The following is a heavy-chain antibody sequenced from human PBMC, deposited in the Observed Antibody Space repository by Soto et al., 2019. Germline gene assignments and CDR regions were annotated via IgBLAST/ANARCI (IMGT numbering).Heavy chain of an antibody. J-gene: IGHJ5*02. CDR3: AWTLAFCGGNCYLPNCDT. V-gene: IGHV1-69*01. D-gene: IGHD2-21*01. CDR1: GGTFTNYD. Sequence: QVQLVQSGTEVQKPGSSVKLSCKTSGGTFTNYDISWVRQAPGQGLEWMGGIIPLFGSPHYSPKFEGRVTITADEVSTTAHLELSSLRFDDTAVYFCAWTLAFCGGNCYLPNCDTWGQGTLFIVSS. CDR2: IIPLFGSP.